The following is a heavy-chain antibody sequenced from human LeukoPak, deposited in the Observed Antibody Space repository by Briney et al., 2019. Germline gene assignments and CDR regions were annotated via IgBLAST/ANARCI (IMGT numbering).Heavy chain of an antibody. CDR2: IYYSGST. V-gene: IGHV4-59*08. Sequence: SETLSLTCTVSGGSISSYYWSWIRQPPGKGLEWIGYIYYSGSTNYNPSLKSRVTISVDTSKNQLSLKLSSVTAADTAAYYCARHSGVYWYFDLWGRGTLVTVSS. J-gene: IGHJ2*01. D-gene: IGHD7-27*01. CDR1: GGSISSYY. CDR3: ARHSGVYWYFDL.